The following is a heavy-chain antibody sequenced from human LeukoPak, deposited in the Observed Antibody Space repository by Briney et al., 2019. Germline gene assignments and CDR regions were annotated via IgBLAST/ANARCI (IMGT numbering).Heavy chain of an antibody. D-gene: IGHD5-24*01. CDR3: ARHARRDAYNPNDY. CDR2: IHSTGTT. V-gene: IGHV4-4*09. CDR1: GGSLSSYY. J-gene: IGHJ4*02. Sequence: SEALSLRCTVSGGSLSSYYWSWIRQPPGEELQWIGYIHSTGTTKFNPSLESRVTKPIDTYKNQFSLKLSSVTAADTAVYYCARHARRDAYNPNDYWGQGTLVTVSS.